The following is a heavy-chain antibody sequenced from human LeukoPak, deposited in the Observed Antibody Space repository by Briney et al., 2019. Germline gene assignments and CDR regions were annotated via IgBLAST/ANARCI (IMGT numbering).Heavy chain of an antibody. D-gene: IGHD2-21*02. V-gene: IGHV3-9*01. CDR3: ARSAVVTASYYYGMDV. CDR1: GFTFDDYA. Sequence: GRSLRLSCAASGFTFDDYAMHWVRQAPGKGLEWVSGISWNSGSIGYADSVKGRFTISRDNAKNSLYLQMNSLRAEDTAVYYCARSAVVTASYYYGMDVWGQGTTVTVSS. J-gene: IGHJ6*02. CDR2: ISWNSGSI.